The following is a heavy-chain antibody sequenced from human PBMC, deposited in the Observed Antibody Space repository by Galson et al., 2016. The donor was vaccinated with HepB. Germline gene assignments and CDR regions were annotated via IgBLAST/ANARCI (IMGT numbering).Heavy chain of an antibody. V-gene: IGHV4-31*11. J-gene: IGHJ4*02. D-gene: IGHD5-12*01. Sequence: TLSLTCAVSGGSISSGSYYWNWIRQHPGKGLEWIGYVYYTGVTYYNPSLKSRLTMTVDTSKNHFSLRLSSVTAADTAVYYCARGIRGYGGPEGLFDYWGQGTLVTVSS. CDR3: ARGIRGYGGPEGLFDY. CDR1: GGSISSGSYY. CDR2: VYYTGVT.